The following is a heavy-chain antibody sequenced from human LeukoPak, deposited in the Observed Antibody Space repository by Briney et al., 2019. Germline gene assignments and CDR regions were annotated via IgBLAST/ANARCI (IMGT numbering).Heavy chain of an antibody. CDR2: IIPIFGTA. V-gene: IGHV1-69*05. J-gene: IGHJ4*02. CDR3: ARLKCISTTCPSRYVMDV. Sequence: ASVKVSCKASGGTFSSYAISWVRQAPGQGLEWMGGIIPIFGTANYAQKFQGRVTITTDESTSTAYMELSSLRSEDTAVYYCARLKCISTTCPSRYVMDVWGQGTLVTVSS. D-gene: IGHD2-2*01. CDR1: GGTFSSYA.